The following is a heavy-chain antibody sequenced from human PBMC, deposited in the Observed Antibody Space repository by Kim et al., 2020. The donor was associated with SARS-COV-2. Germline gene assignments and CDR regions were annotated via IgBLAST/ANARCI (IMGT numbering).Heavy chain of an antibody. CDR1: GFTVSNYA. D-gene: IGHD5-18*01. J-gene: IGHJ5*02. CDR3: AKDLLATTGGYFDP. V-gene: IGHV3-23*01. Sequence: GGSLRLSCAASGFTVSNYAITWLRQAPGKGLEWVSAFQARGATYYADSLRGRSTISRDNSKNTIYLRIYSLRAEDTAIYYCAKDLLATTGGYFDPWGRGT. CDR2: FQARGAT.